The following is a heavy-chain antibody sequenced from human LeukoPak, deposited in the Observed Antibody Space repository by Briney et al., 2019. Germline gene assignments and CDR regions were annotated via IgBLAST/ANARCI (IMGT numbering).Heavy chain of an antibody. Sequence: GESLKISCKGSGYSFTSYWIGWVRQMPGKGLEWMGIIYPGDSDTRYSPSFQGQVTISADKSISTAYLQWSSLEASDTAMYYCASPSGRQHKDYYYYGMDVWGQGTTVTVSS. J-gene: IGHJ6*02. D-gene: IGHD2-21*01. CDR3: ASPSGRQHKDYYYYGMDV. CDR1: GYSFTSYW. V-gene: IGHV5-51*01. CDR2: IYPGDSDT.